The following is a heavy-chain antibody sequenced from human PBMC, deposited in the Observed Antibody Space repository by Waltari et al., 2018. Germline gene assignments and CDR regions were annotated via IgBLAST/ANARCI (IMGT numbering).Heavy chain of an antibody. CDR2: IYYSGST. Sequence: QVQLQESGPGLVKPSETLSLTCTVSGGSISSYHLSWIRPPPGKGLEWIGYIYYSGSTNYNPSLKSRVTISVDTSKNQFSLKLSSVTAADTAVYYCARVDCSSTSCYGQSFDIWGQGTMVTVSS. J-gene: IGHJ3*02. CDR1: GGSISSYH. D-gene: IGHD2-2*01. V-gene: IGHV4-59*01. CDR3: ARVDCSSTSCYGQSFDI.